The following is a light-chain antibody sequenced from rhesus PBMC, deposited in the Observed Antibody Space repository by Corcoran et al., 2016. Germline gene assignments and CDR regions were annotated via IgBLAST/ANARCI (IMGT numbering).Light chain of an antibody. CDR2: KAS. Sequence: DIQMTQSPSSLSASVGDTVTISCQASQDINSWLSGYKQKLGKSPKLLIYKASSLQGGVPSRFTGTGSGTHFTLTISSLQPEDFGTYYCLQYSNSPLTFGGGTKVEIK. J-gene: IGKJ4*01. CDR3: LQYSNSPLT. V-gene: IGKV1-22*01. CDR1: QDINSW.